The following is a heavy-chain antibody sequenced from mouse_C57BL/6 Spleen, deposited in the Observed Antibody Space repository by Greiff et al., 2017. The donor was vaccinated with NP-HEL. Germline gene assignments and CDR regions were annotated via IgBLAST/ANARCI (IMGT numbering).Heavy chain of an antibody. J-gene: IGHJ2*01. CDR3: ASKEYFDY. CDR2: INPSTGGT. CDR1: GYSFTGYY. V-gene: IGHV1-42*01. Sequence: VQLQQSGPELVKPGASVKISCKASGYSFTGYYMNWVKQSPEKSLEWIGEINPSTGGTTYNQKFKAKATLTVDKSSSTAYMQLKSLTSEDSAVYYCASKEYFDYWGQGTTLTVSS.